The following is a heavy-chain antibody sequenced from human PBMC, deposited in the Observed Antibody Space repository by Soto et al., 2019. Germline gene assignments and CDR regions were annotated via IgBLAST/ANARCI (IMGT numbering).Heavy chain of an antibody. J-gene: IGHJ4*02. CDR2: ISYDGSNK. Sequence: LRVSFAASGFSFISYAIHWVRQAPGKGLEWVAVISYDGSNKYYADSVKGRFTISRDSSKNTLYLQMNSLRAEDTAVYYCARDGDYYVTYYFDYWGQGTLVTVSS. V-gene: IGHV3-30-3*01. CDR3: ARDGDYYVTYYFDY. D-gene: IGHD3-10*02. CDR1: GFSFISYA.